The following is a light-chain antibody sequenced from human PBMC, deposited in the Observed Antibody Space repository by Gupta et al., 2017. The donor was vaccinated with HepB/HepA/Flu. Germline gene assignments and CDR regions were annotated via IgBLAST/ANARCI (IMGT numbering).Light chain of an antibody. CDR2: DVN. J-gene: IGLJ3*02. CDR1: SSDIGGYNY. CDR3: SSDTNTNIWM. Sequence: QSAMTQPASVSGSPGQSNTISCAGTSSDIGGYNYVSWYQHHPANPPKLIIYDVNNRPAGVASRFSASKSGNAASLTISALEEEDDSYYYCSSDTNTNIWMFGGGTRVTVL. V-gene: IGLV2-14*03.